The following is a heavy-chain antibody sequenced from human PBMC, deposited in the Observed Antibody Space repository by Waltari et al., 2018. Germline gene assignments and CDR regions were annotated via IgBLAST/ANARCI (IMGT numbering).Heavy chain of an antibody. Sequence: QVQLQESGPGLVKPSETLSLTCNVSGGSISTYYWSWIRQHPGKGLDGLGYTYNSGGTNFNPSHKCRVTISVDTSKNQFSLKLSSVTAADTAAYYWARDLIVIVPPARKKWGAFDIWGQGTVVTVSS. CDR1: GGSISTYY. J-gene: IGHJ3*02. D-gene: IGHD2-2*01. CDR2: TYNSGGT. CDR3: ARDLIVIVPPARKKWGAFDI. V-gene: IGHV4-59*01.